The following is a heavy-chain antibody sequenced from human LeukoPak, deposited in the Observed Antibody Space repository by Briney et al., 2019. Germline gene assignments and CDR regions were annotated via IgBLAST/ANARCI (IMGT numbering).Heavy chain of an antibody. D-gene: IGHD6-19*01. V-gene: IGHV1-2*02. CDR2: INPNSGGT. Sequence: ASVKVSCKASGYTFTGYYMHWVRQAPGQRLEWMGWINPNSGGTNYAQKFQGRVTMTRDTSISTAYMELSRLRSDDTAVYYCARAGAGPYYYYYYYMDVWGKGTTVTVSS. CDR3: ARAGAGPYYYYYYYMDV. J-gene: IGHJ6*03. CDR1: GYTFTGYY.